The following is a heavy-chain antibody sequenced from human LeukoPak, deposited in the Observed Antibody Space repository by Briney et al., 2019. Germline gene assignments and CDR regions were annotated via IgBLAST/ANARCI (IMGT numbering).Heavy chain of an antibody. CDR3: AREAVGATHFDY. D-gene: IGHD1-26*01. CDR2: ISSSSSYI. V-gene: IGHV3-21*01. CDR1: GFTFSSYS. J-gene: IGHJ4*02. Sequence: PWGSLGLSCAASGFTFSSYSMNWVRQAPGKGLEWVSSISSSSSYIYYADSVKGRFTISRDNAKNSLYLQMNSLRAEDTAVYYCAREAVGATHFDYWGQGTLVTVSS.